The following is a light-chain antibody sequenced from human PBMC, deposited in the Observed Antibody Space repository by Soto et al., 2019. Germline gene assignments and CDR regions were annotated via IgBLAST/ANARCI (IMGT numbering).Light chain of an antibody. CDR3: CSSGSSTVV. Sequence: QSALTQPASVSGSPGQSITISCTGTSSDFGSYNLVSWYRHHPGEAPKLIIYEGNKRPSGVSDRFSASKSGNTASLTISGLQAEDEADYYCCSSGSSTVVFGGGTKVTVL. V-gene: IGLV2-23*01. CDR1: SSDFGSYNL. CDR2: EGN. J-gene: IGLJ3*02.